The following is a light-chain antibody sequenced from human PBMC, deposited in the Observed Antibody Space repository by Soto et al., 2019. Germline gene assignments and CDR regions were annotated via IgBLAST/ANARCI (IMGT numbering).Light chain of an antibody. CDR1: QSISSW. Sequence: DIQMTQSPSTLSASVGDRVTITCRASQSISSWVAWYQQKPGKAPKLLIYKASSLESGVPSRFSGSGSGTEFTLTISSLQPDDCATYYCQQYNSYSWTVGQGTKVEIK. CDR2: KAS. V-gene: IGKV1-5*03. CDR3: QQYNSYSWT. J-gene: IGKJ1*01.